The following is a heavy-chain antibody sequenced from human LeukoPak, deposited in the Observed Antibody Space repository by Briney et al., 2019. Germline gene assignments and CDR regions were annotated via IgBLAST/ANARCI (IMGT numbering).Heavy chain of an antibody. CDR3: ARVGDCSGGSCYSHFDY. Sequence: PSETLSLTCAVSGGSISSSNWWSWVRQPPGKGLEWIGEIYHSGSTNYNPSLKSRVTISVDKSKNQFSLKLSSVTAADTAVYYCARVGDCSGGSCYSHFDYWGQGTLVTVSS. D-gene: IGHD2-15*01. J-gene: IGHJ4*02. CDR2: IYHSGST. CDR1: GGSISSSNW. V-gene: IGHV4-4*02.